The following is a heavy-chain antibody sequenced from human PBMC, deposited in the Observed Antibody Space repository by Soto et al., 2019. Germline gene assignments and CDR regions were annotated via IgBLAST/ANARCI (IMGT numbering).Heavy chain of an antibody. Sequence: LRLSCAASGFTFSRYAMHWVRQAPGEGLEWVAVISRDGSNKYYGDSVKGRFTVSRDNSNNTLYLSMTSLRPDDTAVFYCARSRNGAVPDSINFWGQGTLVTVSS. V-gene: IGHV3-30-3*01. CDR3: ARSRNGAVPDSINF. J-gene: IGHJ4*02. CDR1: GFTFSRYA. D-gene: IGHD2-8*01. CDR2: ISRDGSNK.